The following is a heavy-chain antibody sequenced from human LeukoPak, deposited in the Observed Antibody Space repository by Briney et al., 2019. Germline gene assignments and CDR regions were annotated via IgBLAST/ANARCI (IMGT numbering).Heavy chain of an antibody. CDR3: ARDGELGSPADAFDI. Sequence: GGSLRLSCAVSEFTFSGYNMNWVRQAPGKGLEWVASITDISSYTYHADSVKGRFTISRDNAKRSLYLQMNSLRAEDTAVYYCARDGELGSPADAFDIWGQGTMVTVSS. CDR1: EFTFSGYN. V-gene: IGHV3-21*01. D-gene: IGHD1-26*01. J-gene: IGHJ3*02. CDR2: ITDISSYT.